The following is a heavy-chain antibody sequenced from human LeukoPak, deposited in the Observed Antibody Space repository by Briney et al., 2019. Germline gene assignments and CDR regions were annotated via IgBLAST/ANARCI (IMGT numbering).Heavy chain of an antibody. CDR2: IYPGDSDT. V-gene: IGHV5-51*01. D-gene: IGHD2-15*01. Sequence: GESLKISCKGSGYSFTSYWIGWVRQMPGKGLEWMGIIYPGDSDTRYSPSFQGQVTISADKSISTAYPQWSSLKASDTAMYYCATTDCSGGSCYGPLFDYWGQGTLVTVSS. CDR3: ATTDCSGGSCYGPLFDY. J-gene: IGHJ4*02. CDR1: GYSFTSYW.